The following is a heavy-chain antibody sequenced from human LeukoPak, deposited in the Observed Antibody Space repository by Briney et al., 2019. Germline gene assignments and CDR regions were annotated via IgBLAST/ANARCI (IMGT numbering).Heavy chain of an antibody. CDR2: INTNTGNP. J-gene: IGHJ4*02. CDR3: AGIMVRGVLALSGY. V-gene: IGHV7-4-1*02. Sequence: ASVKVSCKASGYTFTSYAMNWVRQAPGQGLEWMGWINTNTGNPTYAQGFTGRFVFSLDTSVSTAYLQISSLRAEDTAVYYCAGIMVRGVLALSGYWGQGTLVTVSS. D-gene: IGHD3-10*01. CDR1: GYTFTSYA.